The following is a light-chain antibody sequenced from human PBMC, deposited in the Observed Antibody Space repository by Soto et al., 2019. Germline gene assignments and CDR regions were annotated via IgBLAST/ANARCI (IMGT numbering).Light chain of an antibody. CDR1: QSVSSSY. J-gene: IGKJ1*01. V-gene: IGKV3-20*01. CDR2: AAS. CDR3: QQYVRSPPSWT. Sequence: ETVLTQSPGTLSLSPGERATLSCRASQSVSSSYLAWYQQKPGQAPRLLIYAASSRATGIPDRFSGSGSWTDFTLTISRLEPEDFAGYYCQQYVRSPPSWTFGQGTKVEIK.